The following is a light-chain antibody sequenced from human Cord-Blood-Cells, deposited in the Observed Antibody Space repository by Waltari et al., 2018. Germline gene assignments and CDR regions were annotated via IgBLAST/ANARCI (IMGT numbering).Light chain of an antibody. Sequence: DIQMTQSPSSLSASVGDRVTITCRASQSISSYLNWYQQKPGKAPKLLNYAASSLQSGVPSRFSGSGSGTDFTLTISSLQPEDFATYYCQQSYSTPITFGQGTRLETK. V-gene: IGKV1-39*01. CDR2: AAS. J-gene: IGKJ5*01. CDR3: QQSYSTPIT. CDR1: QSISSY.